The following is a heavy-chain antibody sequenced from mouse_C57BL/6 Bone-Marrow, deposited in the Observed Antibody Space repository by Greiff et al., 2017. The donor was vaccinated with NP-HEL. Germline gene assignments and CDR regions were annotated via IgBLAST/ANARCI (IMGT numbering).Heavy chain of an antibody. D-gene: IGHD1-1*01. CDR2: IYPGGGYT. CDR1: GYTFTNYW. CDR3: ARSGGSSFLFDY. J-gene: IGHJ2*01. V-gene: IGHV1-63*01. Sequence: VQLQQSGAELVRPGPSVKMSCKASGYTFTNYWIGWAKQRPGHGLEWIGDIYPGGGYTNYNEKFKGKATLTADKSSSTAYMQFSSLTSEDSANYYGARSGGSSFLFDYWGQGTTLTVSS.